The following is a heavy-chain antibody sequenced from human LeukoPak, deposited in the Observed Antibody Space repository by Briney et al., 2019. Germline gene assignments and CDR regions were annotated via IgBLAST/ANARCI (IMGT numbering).Heavy chain of an antibody. CDR3: AKALEYSSSGYMDV. J-gene: IGHJ6*03. V-gene: IGHV3-53*05. CDR2: IYPGGNI. D-gene: IGHD6-6*01. CDR1: EVTVTNNY. Sequence: GGSLRLSCAASEVTVTNNYMSWVRQAPGKGLQWVSVIYPGGNIYYADSVKGRFTISRDNSKNTLYLQMNSLRAEDTAVYYCAKALEYSSSGYMDVWGKGTTVTVSS.